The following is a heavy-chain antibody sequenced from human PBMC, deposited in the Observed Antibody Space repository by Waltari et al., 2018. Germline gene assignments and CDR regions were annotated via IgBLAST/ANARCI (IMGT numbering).Heavy chain of an antibody. V-gene: IGHV1-18*01. CDR2: GSAYNGKT. Sequence: VQSGAELDKPGAXVKVSCTATGSSFSNYGCSWIRQAPVQGVEWRGWGSAYNGKTNXXXXFQGRVTMTTDTSTSXAYRELRSLTSDDTAVYXXAKDGRATPAAIFDXXXQGTLVTVSS. J-gene: IGHJ4*02. D-gene: IGHD2-2*01. CDR3: AKDGRATPAAIFDX. CDR1: GSSFSNYG.